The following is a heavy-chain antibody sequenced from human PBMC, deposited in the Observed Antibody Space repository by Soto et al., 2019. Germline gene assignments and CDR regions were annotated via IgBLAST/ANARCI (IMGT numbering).Heavy chain of an antibody. J-gene: IGHJ5*02. D-gene: IGHD3-22*01. CDR2: IYYSGST. Sequence: SETLSLTCTVSGGSISSGGYYWSWIRQHPGKGLEWIGYIYYSGSTYYNPTLKSRVTISVDTSKNPFSLKLSSVTAAATAVYYCAREMTYYYDSSGQLNWFDPWGQGTLVTVSS. CDR1: GGSISSGGYY. V-gene: IGHV4-31*03. CDR3: AREMTYYYDSSGQLNWFDP.